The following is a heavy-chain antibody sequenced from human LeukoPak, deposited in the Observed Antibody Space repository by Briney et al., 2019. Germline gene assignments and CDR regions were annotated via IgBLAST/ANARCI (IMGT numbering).Heavy chain of an antibody. CDR3: AKTAVAGLPDY. Sequence: GGSLRLSCAASGFTFSSYAMHWVRQAPGKGLEWVAVISYDGSNKYYADSVKGRFTISRDNSKNTLYLQMNSLRAEDTAVYYCAKTAVAGLPDYWGQGTLVTVSS. D-gene: IGHD6-19*01. J-gene: IGHJ4*02. CDR2: ISYDGSNK. V-gene: IGHV3-30-3*02. CDR1: GFTFSSYA.